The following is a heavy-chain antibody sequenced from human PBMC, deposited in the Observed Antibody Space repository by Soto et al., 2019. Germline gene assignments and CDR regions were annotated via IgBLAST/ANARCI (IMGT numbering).Heavy chain of an antibody. CDR2: IYWDDAK. D-gene: IGHD3-16*01. J-gene: IGHJ5*02. V-gene: IGHV2-5*02. CDR1: GFSLTTRGVV. Sequence: QITLKESGPTLVKPTQTLTLTCTFSGFSLTTRGVVVGWIRQPPGKALECLALIYWDDAKRYSPSLQSRLSITKDTSKSQVVLTMTNVDPVDTATYYCAHIPNYYQYDWFDPWGQGTLVSVSS. CDR3: AHIPNYYQYDWFDP.